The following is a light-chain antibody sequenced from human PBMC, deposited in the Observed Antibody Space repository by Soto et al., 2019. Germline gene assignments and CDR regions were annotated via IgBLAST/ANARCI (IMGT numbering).Light chain of an antibody. CDR2: EDN. Sequence: NFMLTQPHSVSKSPGKTVTISCTRSSGSIASNYVQWYQQRPGSAPTPVIYEDNERPSGVPDRFSGSIDSSSNSASLTISELKTDDEADYYCQSYHSGNVVFGGGTKLTVL. CDR1: SGSIASNY. CDR3: QSYHSGNVV. J-gene: IGLJ2*01. V-gene: IGLV6-57*04.